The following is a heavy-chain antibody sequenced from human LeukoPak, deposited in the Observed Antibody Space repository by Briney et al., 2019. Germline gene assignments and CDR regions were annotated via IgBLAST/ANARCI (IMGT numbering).Heavy chain of an antibody. D-gene: IGHD3-3*01. CDR2: ISYDGSSK. J-gene: IGHJ4*02. V-gene: IGHV3-30-3*01. CDR1: GFTFSSYA. CDR3: ARGEGYFDY. Sequence: GGSLRLSCAASGFTFSSYAMHWVRQAPGKGLEWVAVISYDGSSKYYADSVKGRFTISRDNSKNTLYLQMNSLRAEDTAVHYCARGEGYFDYWGQGTLVTVSS.